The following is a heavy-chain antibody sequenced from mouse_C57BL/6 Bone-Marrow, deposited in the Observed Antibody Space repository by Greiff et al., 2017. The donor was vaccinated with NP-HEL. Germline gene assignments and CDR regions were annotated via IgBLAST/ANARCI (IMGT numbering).Heavy chain of an antibody. D-gene: IGHD1-1*01. Sequence: VHVKQSGAELVRPGASVKLSCTASGFNIKDDYMHWVKQRPEQGLEWIGWIDPENGDTEYASKFQGKATMTADTSSNTAYLQLSSLTSEDTAVYYCTTPSTVVATEYFDVWGTGTTVTVSS. J-gene: IGHJ1*03. V-gene: IGHV14-4*01. CDR1: GFNIKDDY. CDR3: TTPSTVVATEYFDV. CDR2: IDPENGDT.